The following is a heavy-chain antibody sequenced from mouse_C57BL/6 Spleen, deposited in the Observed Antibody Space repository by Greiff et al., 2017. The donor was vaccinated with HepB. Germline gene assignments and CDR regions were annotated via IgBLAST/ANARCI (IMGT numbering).Heavy chain of an antibody. CDR3: ASPYYGNYNWYFDV. V-gene: IGHV1-64*01. J-gene: IGHJ1*03. Sequence: QVQLQQPGAVLVKPGASVKLSCKASGYTFTSYWMHWVKQRPGQGLEWIGMIHPNSGSTNYNEKFKSKATLTVDKSSSTAYMQLSSLTSEDSAVYYCASPYYGNYNWYFDVWGTGTTVTVSS. CDR2: IHPNSGST. D-gene: IGHD2-10*01. CDR1: GYTFTSYW.